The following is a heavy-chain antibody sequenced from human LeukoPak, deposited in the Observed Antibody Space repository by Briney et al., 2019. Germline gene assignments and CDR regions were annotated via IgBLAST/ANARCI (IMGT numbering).Heavy chain of an antibody. CDR2: IKHDGSEK. Sequence: PGGSLRLSCAASGFTLSNYWMNWVRQAPGKGLEWVANIKHDGSEKSYVDSVKGRFTISRDDAKNSLYLQMNSLRAEDTALYYCARSPYSGSYGPFDYWGQGTLVTVSS. CDR3: ARSPYSGSYGPFDY. J-gene: IGHJ4*02. CDR1: GFTLSNYW. D-gene: IGHD1-26*01. V-gene: IGHV3-7*04.